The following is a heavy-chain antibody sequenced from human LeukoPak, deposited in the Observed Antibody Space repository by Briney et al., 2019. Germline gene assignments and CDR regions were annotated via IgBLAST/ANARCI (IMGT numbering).Heavy chain of an antibody. Sequence: GSLRLSCAASGFTFSSYAMSWIRQPPGKGLEWIGEINHSGSTNYNPSLKSRVTISVDTSKNQFSLKLSSVTAADTAVYYCARGPAAGRDYWGQGTLVTVSS. D-gene: IGHD6-13*01. CDR2: INHSGST. J-gene: IGHJ4*02. CDR1: GFTFSSYA. V-gene: IGHV4-34*01. CDR3: ARGPAAGRDY.